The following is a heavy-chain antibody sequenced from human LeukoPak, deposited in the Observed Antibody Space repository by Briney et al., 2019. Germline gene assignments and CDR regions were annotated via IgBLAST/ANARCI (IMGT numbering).Heavy chain of an antibody. CDR2: IHSTEST. CDR3: VRDVYGDPFDY. J-gene: IGHJ4*02. D-gene: IGHD4-17*01. Sequence: PSETLSLTCTVSGGSISSYYWSWIRQPPGKGLEWIGYIHSTESTIYNPSLKSRVTIPVDTSKNQFSLKLSSVTAADTAVYYCVRDVYGDPFDYWGQGTLVTVSS. V-gene: IGHV4-59*01. CDR1: GGSISSYY.